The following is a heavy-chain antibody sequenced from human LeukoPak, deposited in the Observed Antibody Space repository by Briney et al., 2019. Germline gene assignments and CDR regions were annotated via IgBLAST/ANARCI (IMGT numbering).Heavy chain of an antibody. Sequence: GRSLRLSCAASGFTFSSYAMHWVRQAPGKGLEWVAVISYDGSNKYYADSVKGRFTISRDNSKNTLYLQMNSLRVEDTAVYYCAKDKGRAAAGFDYWGQGTLVTVSS. CDR1: GFTFSSYA. CDR3: AKDKGRAAAGFDY. V-gene: IGHV3-30-3*01. J-gene: IGHJ4*02. D-gene: IGHD6-13*01. CDR2: ISYDGSNK.